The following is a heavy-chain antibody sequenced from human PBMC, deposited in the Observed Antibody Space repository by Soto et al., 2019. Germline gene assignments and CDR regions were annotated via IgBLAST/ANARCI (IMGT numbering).Heavy chain of an antibody. CDR2: ISYDGSNK. CDR1: GFTFSSYG. J-gene: IGHJ4*02. Sequence: QVPLVEAGGGVVQPGRSLRLSCAASGFTFSSYGMHWVRQAPGKGLEWVAVISYDGSNKYYSDYVKGRFTSSRDNSNNPLYLQMNSLKAENTAVYYCAKDRGTDTGGFDYRGQGTLVTVSS. D-gene: IGHD1-1*01. V-gene: IGHV3-30*18. CDR3: AKDRGTDTGGFDY.